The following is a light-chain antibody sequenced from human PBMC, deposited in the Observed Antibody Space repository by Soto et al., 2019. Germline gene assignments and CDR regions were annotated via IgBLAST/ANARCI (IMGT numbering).Light chain of an antibody. Sequence: DIQMTQSPSSLSASVGDRVTITCRASQSISNYLNWYQQKPGKAPKLLIFAASSLQSGGPSRFSDSLSRTYLTLNISSLQHDDFATYHCTQRHGTLLTFGVGTKVEIK. J-gene: IGKJ4*01. CDR1: QSISNY. CDR3: TQRHGTLLT. V-gene: IGKV1-39*01. CDR2: AAS.